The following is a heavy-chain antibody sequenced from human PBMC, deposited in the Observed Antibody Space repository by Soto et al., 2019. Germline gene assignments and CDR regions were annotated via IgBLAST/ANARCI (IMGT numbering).Heavy chain of an antibody. CDR3: ARENRVSREALDI. CDR1: EFTFSSYS. Sequence: EVQLVESGGGLVQPGGSLRLSCAASEFTFSSYSMNWVRQAPGKGLEWISFISSTSRTIYYADSVKGRFIISRDNAENSLYLQLDSLRAEEKAVYFCARENRVSREALDIWGQGTMVTVSS. V-gene: IGHV3-48*01. CDR2: ISSTSRTI. J-gene: IGHJ3*02. D-gene: IGHD3-3*02.